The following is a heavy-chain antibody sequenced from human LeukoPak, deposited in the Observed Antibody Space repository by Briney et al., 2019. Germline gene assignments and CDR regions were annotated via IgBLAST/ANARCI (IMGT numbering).Heavy chain of an antibody. CDR3: ARDLIRFLEWEYYYGMDV. CDR1: GFTFSSYA. D-gene: IGHD3-3*01. Sequence: GGSLRLSCAASGFTFSSYAMHWVRQAPGKGLEWGAVISYDGSNKYYADSVKGRFTISRDNSKNTLYLQMNSLRAEDTAVYYCARDLIRFLEWEYYYGMDVWGQGTTVTVSS. CDR2: ISYDGSNK. V-gene: IGHV3-30*04. J-gene: IGHJ6*02.